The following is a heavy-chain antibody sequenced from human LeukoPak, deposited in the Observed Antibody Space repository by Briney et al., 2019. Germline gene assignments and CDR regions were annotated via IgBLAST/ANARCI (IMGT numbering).Heavy chain of an antibody. Sequence: GESLKISCKGSGYSFTDYWIIWVRQMPGKGLEWMGRIDPSDSYTNYSPSFQGHVTISADMSISTAFLQWSSLKASDTAMYYCARQGDYRNWFDPWGQGTLVTVSS. D-gene: IGHD4-11*01. CDR3: ARQGDYRNWFDP. J-gene: IGHJ5*02. CDR1: GYSFTDYW. CDR2: IDPSDSYT. V-gene: IGHV5-10-1*01.